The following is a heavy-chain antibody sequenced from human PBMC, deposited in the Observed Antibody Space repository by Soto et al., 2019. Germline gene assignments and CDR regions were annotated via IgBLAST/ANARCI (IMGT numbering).Heavy chain of an antibody. J-gene: IGHJ3*02. V-gene: IGHV1-2*04. D-gene: IGHD6-13*01. CDR2: INPNSGGT. CDR1: GYTFTGYY. CDR3: ARESIAAAGTNAFDI. Sequence: ASVKVSCKASGYTFTGYYMHWVRQAPGQGLEWMGWINPNSGGTNYAQKFQGWVTMTRDTSISTAYMELSRLRSDDTVVYYCARESIAAAGTNAFDIWGQGTMVTVSS.